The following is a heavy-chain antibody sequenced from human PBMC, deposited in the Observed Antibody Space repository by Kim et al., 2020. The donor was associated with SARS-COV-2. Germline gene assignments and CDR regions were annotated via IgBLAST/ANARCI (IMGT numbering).Heavy chain of an antibody. J-gene: IGHJ5*02. CDR1: GGSISSYY. V-gene: IGHV4-59*01. CDR3: ASTFRDFYCSGGSCSRGYWFDP. D-gene: IGHD2-15*01. CDR2: IYYSGST. Sequence: SETLSLTCTVSGGSISSYYWSWIRQPPGKGLEWIGYIYYSGSTNYNPSLKSRVTISVDTSKNQFSLKLSSVTAADTAVYYCASTFRDFYCSGGSCSRGYWFDPWGQGTLVTVSS.